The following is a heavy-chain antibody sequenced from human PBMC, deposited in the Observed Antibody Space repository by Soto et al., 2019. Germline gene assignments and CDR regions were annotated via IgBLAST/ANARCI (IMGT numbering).Heavy chain of an antibody. CDR2: MNPNSGNT. J-gene: IGHJ2*01. Sequence: GASVKVSCKASGYTFTSYDINWVRQATGQGLEWMGWMNPNSGNTGYAQKFQGRVTMTRNTSISTAYMELSSLRSEDTAVYYCARPPTWQAWGVVILNQLSYHPYWYFDIWGRGTLVTVSS. CDR3: ARPPTWQAWGVVILNQLSYHPYWYFDI. V-gene: IGHV1-8*01. CDR1: GYTFTSYD. D-gene: IGHD3-3*01.